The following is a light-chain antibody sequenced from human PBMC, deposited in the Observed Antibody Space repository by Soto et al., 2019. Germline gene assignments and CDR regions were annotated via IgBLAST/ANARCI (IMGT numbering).Light chain of an antibody. J-gene: IGLJ2*01. CDR2: RNN. V-gene: IGLV1-44*01. CDR3: AAWDDSLNGSGV. Sequence: QSVLTQPPSASGTPGQRVTISCSGSSSNIGSNTVNWYQQLPGTAPKLLIYRNNQRPSGVPDRFSGSKSGTSASLAISGLQSEDEADYYCAAWDDSLNGSGVFGGGTKVTVL. CDR1: SSNIGSNT.